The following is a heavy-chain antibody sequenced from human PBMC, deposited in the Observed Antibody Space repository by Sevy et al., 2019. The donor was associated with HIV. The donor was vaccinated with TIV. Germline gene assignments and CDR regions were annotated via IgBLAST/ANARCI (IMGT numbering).Heavy chain of an antibody. CDR2: IPYDGSNK. CDR1: GFTFSSYA. V-gene: IGHV3-30-3*01. J-gene: IGHJ4*02. Sequence: GGSLRLSCAASGFTFSSYAMHWVRQAPGKGLEWVAVIPYDGSNKYYADSVKGRFTISRDNSKNTLYLQMNSLRAEDTAVYYCARDRPRPQGPLITMIEMVPTPPDYWGQGTLVTVSS. D-gene: IGHD3-22*01. CDR3: ARDRPRPQGPLITMIEMVPTPPDY.